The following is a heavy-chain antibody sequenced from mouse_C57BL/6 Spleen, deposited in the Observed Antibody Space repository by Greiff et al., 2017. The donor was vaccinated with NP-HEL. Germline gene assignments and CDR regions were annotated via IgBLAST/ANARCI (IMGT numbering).Heavy chain of an antibody. CDR2: INPYNGDT. CDR3: ARGGIYDYDGAWFAY. J-gene: IGHJ3*01. CDR1: GYSFTGYF. D-gene: IGHD2-4*01. V-gene: IGHV1-20*01. Sequence: EVQLQQSGPELVKPGDSVKISCKASGYSFTGYFMNWVMQSHGKSLEWIGRINPYNGDTFYNQKFKGKATLTVDKSSSTAHMELRSLTSEDSAVYYCARGGIYDYDGAWFAYWGQGTLVTVSA.